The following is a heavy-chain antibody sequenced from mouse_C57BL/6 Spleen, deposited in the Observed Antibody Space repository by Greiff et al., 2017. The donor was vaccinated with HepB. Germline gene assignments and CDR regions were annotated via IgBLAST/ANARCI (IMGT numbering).Heavy chain of an antibody. CDR1: GYAFSSYW. D-gene: IGHD1-1*01. V-gene: IGHV1-80*01. CDR3: ARPNYYGSGYNAMDY. Sequence: QVQLQQSGAELVKPGASVKISCKASGYAFSSYWMNWVKQRPGKGLEWIGQIYPGDGDTNYNGKFKGKATLTADKSSSTAYMQRSSLTSEDSAVYFCARPNYYGSGYNAMDYWGQGTSVTVSS. CDR2: IYPGDGDT. J-gene: IGHJ4*01.